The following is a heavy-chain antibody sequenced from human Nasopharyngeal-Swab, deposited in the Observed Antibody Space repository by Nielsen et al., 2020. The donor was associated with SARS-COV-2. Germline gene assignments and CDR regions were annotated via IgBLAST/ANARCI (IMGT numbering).Heavy chain of an antibody. CDR2: IFYTGGP. V-gene: IGHV4-39*01. CDR1: GDSVTSSYY. D-gene: IGHD1-14*01. CDR3: VRHTDDHVDAFEV. J-gene: IGHJ3*01. Sequence: GSLRLSCTVSGDSVTSSYYWGWVRQPPGKGLQWLGRIFYTGGPYYNPSLRSRVTMSVDTSKNQVSLKLRSVTAADTAVYFCVRHTDDHVDAFEVWGQGTLVTVSS.